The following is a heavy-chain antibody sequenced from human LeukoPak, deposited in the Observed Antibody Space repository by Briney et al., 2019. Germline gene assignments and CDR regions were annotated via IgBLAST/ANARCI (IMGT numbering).Heavy chain of an antibody. CDR1: GGTFSSYA. Sequence: ASVKVSCKASGGTFSSYAISWVRQAPGQGLEWMGWISAYNGNTNYAQKLQGRVTMTTDTSTSTAYMELRSLRSDDTAVYYCARGRGYCGGDCYSVGFDPWGQGTLVTVSS. J-gene: IGHJ5*02. D-gene: IGHD2-21*02. V-gene: IGHV1-18*01. CDR2: ISAYNGNT. CDR3: ARGRGYCGGDCYSVGFDP.